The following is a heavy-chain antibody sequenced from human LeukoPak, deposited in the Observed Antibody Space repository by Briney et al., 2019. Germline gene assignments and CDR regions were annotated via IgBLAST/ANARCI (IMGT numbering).Heavy chain of an antibody. CDR2: ISSSGSTI. CDR1: GFTFSSYE. Sequence: PGGSLRLSCAASGFTFSSYEMNWVRQAPGKGLEWVSYISSSGSTIYYADSVKGRFTISRDNAKNSLYLQMNSLRAEDTAVYYCAREGGDVNMVRGVSTSPYFDYWGQGTLVTVSS. D-gene: IGHD3-10*01. CDR3: AREGGDVNMVRGVSTSPYFDY. V-gene: IGHV3-48*03. J-gene: IGHJ4*02.